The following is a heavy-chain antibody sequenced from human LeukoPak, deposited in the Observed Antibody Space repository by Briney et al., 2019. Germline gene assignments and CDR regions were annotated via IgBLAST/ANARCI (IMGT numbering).Heavy chain of an antibody. CDR2: ISYEGSNK. CDR1: GFTFSSYA. V-gene: IGHV3-30*04. Sequence: GRSLRLSCAASGFTFSSYAMHWVRQAPGKGLEWVAVISYEGSNKYYADSVKGRFTISRDNSKNTLYLQMNSLRAEDTAVYYCARAGRITMIVATGYFDYWGQGTLDTVSS. J-gene: IGHJ4*02. CDR3: ARAGRITMIVATGYFDY. D-gene: IGHD3-22*01.